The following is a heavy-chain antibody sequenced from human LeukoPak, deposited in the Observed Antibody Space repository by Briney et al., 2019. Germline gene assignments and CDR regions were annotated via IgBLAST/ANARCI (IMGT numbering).Heavy chain of an antibody. CDR3: ATDYGDFNGGIDY. V-gene: IGHV1-2*02. CDR1: GYTFTDYY. CDR2: INPNSGGT. D-gene: IGHD4-17*01. J-gene: IGHJ4*02. Sequence: ASVKVSCKASGYTFTDYYMHWVRQAPGQGLEWVAWINPNSGGTYCAQKFQGRVTMTRDTSTSTVYMELSSLRSEDTAVYYCATDYGDFNGGIDYWGQGTLVTVSS.